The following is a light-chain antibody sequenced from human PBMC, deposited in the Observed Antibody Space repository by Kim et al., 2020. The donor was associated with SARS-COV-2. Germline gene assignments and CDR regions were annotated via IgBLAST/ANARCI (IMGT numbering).Light chain of an antibody. V-gene: IGKV3-15*01. CDR2: AVS. J-gene: IGKJ4*01. Sequence: EIEMTQSPASLSASAGERATLSCRASQGISSNLAWYQQKPGQVPRLLIYAVSTRVTGIPARFSGSGSGTEFTLTISSLQSEDFAVYYCQQYNNRPPLTFGGGTKVDIK. CDR3: QQYNNRPPLT. CDR1: QGISSN.